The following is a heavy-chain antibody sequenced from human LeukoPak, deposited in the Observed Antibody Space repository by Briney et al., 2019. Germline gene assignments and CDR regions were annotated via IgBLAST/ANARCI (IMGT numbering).Heavy chain of an antibody. CDR2: IKQDGSEK. J-gene: IGHJ4*02. Sequence: GGSLRLSCAASGFTVSSNYMSWVRQAPGKGLEWVVNIKQDGSEKYYVDSGKGRFTISRDNAKNSLYLQMNSLRAEDTAVYYCARASPERGYSYGPLDNYFDYWGQGTLVTVSS. V-gene: IGHV3-7*01. CDR1: GFTVSSNY. CDR3: ARASPERGYSYGPLDNYFDY. D-gene: IGHD5-18*01.